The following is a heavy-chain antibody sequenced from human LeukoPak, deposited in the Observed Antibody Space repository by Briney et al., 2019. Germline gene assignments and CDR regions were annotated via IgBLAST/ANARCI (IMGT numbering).Heavy chain of an antibody. D-gene: IGHD6-19*01. CDR3: GAAGSGWSRRYFQH. CDR1: GASFRAYY. Sequence: SETLSLTCAVYGASFRAYYWSWIRQAPGKGLEWIGEINDSGHARYNASLKSRVTMSVDTSKNQFSLKLSSVTAADTAVYYCGAAGSGWSRRYFQHWGQGTLVTVSS. J-gene: IGHJ1*01. V-gene: IGHV4-34*01. CDR2: INDSGHA.